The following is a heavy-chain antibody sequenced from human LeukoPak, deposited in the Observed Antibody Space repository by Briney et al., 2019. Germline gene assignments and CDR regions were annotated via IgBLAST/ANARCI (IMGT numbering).Heavy chain of an antibody. J-gene: IGHJ3*02. CDR2: IYYSGST. CDR3: ARDFKQLESDAFDI. Sequence: IYYSGSTYYNPSLKSRVTISVDTSKNQFSQKLSSVTAADTAVYYCARDFKQLESDAFDIWGQGTMVTVSS. D-gene: IGHD1-1*01. V-gene: IGHV4-30-4*01.